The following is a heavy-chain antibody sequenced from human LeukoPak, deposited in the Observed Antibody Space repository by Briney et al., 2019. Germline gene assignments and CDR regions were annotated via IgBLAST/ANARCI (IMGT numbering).Heavy chain of an antibody. D-gene: IGHD1-1*01. Sequence: PGGSLRLSCVVSGFTFSSHAMSRVRQAPGKGLEWVSGISADGGGTFYADSGKGRFTISRDNSKNTLYLQMNSLRAEDTAVYYCAKGVGNWNIPGFCDYWGQGTLVTVSS. CDR1: GFTFSSHA. V-gene: IGHV3-23*01. CDR3: AKGVGNWNIPGFCDY. J-gene: IGHJ4*02. CDR2: ISADGGGT.